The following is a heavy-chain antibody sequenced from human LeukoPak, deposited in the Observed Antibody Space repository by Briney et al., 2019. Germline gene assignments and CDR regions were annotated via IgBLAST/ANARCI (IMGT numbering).Heavy chain of an antibody. Sequence: PGGSLRLSCAVSGYPFSDHYIDWVRQAPGKGLEWVGQTRNKANNYATEYAASIKGRFIISRDDSRNSVYLQMNSLKTEDTAVYYCAKDKARMATISDYWGQGTLVTVSS. CDR2: TRNKANNYAT. V-gene: IGHV3-72*01. J-gene: IGHJ4*02. CDR1: GYPFSDHY. D-gene: IGHD5-24*01. CDR3: AKDKARMATISDY.